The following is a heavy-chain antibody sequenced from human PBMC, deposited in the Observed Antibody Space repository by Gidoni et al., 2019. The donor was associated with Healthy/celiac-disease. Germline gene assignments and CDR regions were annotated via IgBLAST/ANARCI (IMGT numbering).Heavy chain of an antibody. Sequence: QVQLQESGPGLVKPAETLSLTGTVSGGSISSYYWSWIRQPPGKGLEWIGYIYYSESTNYNPSLKRRVTISLDTSKNQFSLKLSSVTAADTAVYYCARGGEGYWYFDLWGRGTLVTVSS. D-gene: IGHD3-16*01. CDR1: GGSISSYY. J-gene: IGHJ2*01. V-gene: IGHV4-59*08. CDR2: IYYSEST. CDR3: ARGGEGYWYFDL.